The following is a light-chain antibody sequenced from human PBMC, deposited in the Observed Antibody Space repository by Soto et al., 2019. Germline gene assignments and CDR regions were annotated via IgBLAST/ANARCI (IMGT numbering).Light chain of an antibody. CDR2: DVS. CDR3: SSYTSSSTYYV. CDR1: SSDAGGYNY. Sequence: QSVLTQPASVSGSPGQSITISCTGTSSDAGGYNYVSWYQQHPGKAPKLMIYDVSNRPSGVSNRFSGSKSGNTASLTISGLQAEDEADYYCSSYTSSSTYYVFGTGTKVPVL. V-gene: IGLV2-14*01. J-gene: IGLJ1*01.